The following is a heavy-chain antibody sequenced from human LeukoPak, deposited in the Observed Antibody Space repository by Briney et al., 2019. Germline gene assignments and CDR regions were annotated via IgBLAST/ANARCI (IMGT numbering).Heavy chain of an antibody. Sequence: GGSLRLSCAASGFTFSSYWMHWVRQAPGKGLVWVSRINSDGSSTSYADSVKGRFTISRDNAKNTLYLQMNSLRAEDTAVYYCARQRGYSYGYEGYYGMDVWGQGTTVTVSS. V-gene: IGHV3-74*01. CDR3: ARQRGYSYGYEGYYGMDV. CDR1: GFTFSSYW. D-gene: IGHD5-18*01. CDR2: INSDGSST. J-gene: IGHJ6*02.